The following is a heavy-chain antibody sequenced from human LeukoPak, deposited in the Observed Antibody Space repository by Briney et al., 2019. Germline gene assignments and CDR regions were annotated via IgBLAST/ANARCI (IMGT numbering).Heavy chain of an antibody. CDR1: GFTFSSYA. CDR3: ARSRRPGPYYDMDV. J-gene: IGHJ6*02. Sequence: GGSLRLSCAASGFTFSSYAMSWVRQAPGKGLEWVSAISGSGGSTYYADSVKGRFTISRDNGKNSLYLQMNSLRAEDTAVYYCARSRRPGPYYDMDVWGQGTTVTVSS. V-gene: IGHV3-23*01. D-gene: IGHD3-10*01. CDR2: ISGSGGST.